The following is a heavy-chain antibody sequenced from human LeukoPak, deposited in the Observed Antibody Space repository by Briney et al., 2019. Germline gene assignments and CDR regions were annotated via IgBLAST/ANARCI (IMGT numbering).Heavy chain of an antibody. D-gene: IGHD3-22*01. V-gene: IGHV3-21*01. CDR1: QFSFSSYS. Sequence: GGSLRLSCEASQFSFSSYSFNWVRQAPGQGLEWVSSINKGATHMYYADSMKGRFTVSRDDAKNSLYLQMNSLRAEDTAVYYCVRLRRNTDSSGYYYYYDYWGRGTLVTASS. CDR3: VRLRRNTDSSGYYYYYDY. CDR2: INKGATHM. J-gene: IGHJ4*02.